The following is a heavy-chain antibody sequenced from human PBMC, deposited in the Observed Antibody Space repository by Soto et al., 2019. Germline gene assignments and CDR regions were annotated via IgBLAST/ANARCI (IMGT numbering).Heavy chain of an antibody. CDR3: ARDFQYCSCTSCYTGVYYYYGLDV. V-gene: IGHV1-2*02. Sequence: ASVKGSCKASGYIFTGFHMHGVRQAPEQQLEWMGWINPNSGGTKYAKKFQSRVTMTRDTSISTAYMELRSRRSDETAVYYCARDFQYCSCTSCYTGVYYYYGLDVWGQGTTVTVSS. CDR1: GYIFTGFH. D-gene: IGHD2-2*02. CDR2: INPNSGGT. J-gene: IGHJ6*02.